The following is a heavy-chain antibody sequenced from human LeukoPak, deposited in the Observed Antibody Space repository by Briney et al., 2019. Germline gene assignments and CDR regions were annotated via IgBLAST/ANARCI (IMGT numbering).Heavy chain of an antibody. CDR3: ARGSSSWYEYYYYGMDV. CDR2: IYHSGST. V-gene: IGHV4-38-2*02. CDR1: GYSISSGYY. J-gene: IGHJ6*02. D-gene: IGHD6-13*01. Sequence: SETLSLTCTVSGYSISSGYYWGWIRQPPGKGLEWIGSIYHSGSTYYNPSLKSRVTISVDTSKNHFSLKLISVTASDTAVYYCARGSSSWYEYYYYGMDVWGQGTTVTVSS.